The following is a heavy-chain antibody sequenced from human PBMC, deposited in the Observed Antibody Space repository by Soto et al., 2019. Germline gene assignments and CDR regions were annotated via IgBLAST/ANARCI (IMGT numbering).Heavy chain of an antibody. D-gene: IGHD3-22*01. Sequence: PSETLSLTCAVSGYSISSGYYWGWIRQPPGKGLEWIGSIYHSGSTYYNPSLKSRVTISVDTSKNQFSLKLSSVTAADTAVYYCAKTYYYDSSGYYYHAFDIWGQGTMVTVSS. CDR2: IYHSGST. CDR3: AKTYYYDSSGYYYHAFDI. V-gene: IGHV4-38-2*01. J-gene: IGHJ3*02. CDR1: GYSISSGYY.